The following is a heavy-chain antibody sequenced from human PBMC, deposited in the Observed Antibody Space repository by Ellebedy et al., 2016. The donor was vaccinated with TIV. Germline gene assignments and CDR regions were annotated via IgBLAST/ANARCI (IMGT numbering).Heavy chain of an antibody. CDR3: AKDMGSYSSGWSPLGY. Sequence: GGSLRLSXAASGFTFDDSAMHWVRQAPGKGLEWVSLISWDGGSTYYADSVKGRFTISRDNSKNSLYLQMNSLRAEDTALYYCAKDMGSYSSGWSPLGYWGQGTLVTVSS. V-gene: IGHV3-43D*03. CDR2: ISWDGGST. D-gene: IGHD6-19*01. CDR1: GFTFDDSA. J-gene: IGHJ4*02.